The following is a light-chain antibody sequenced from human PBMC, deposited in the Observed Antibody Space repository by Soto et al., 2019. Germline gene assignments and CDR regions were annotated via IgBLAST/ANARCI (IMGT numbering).Light chain of an antibody. CDR1: ESVSSN. CDR3: QQYTSWHTET. J-gene: IGKJ1*01. V-gene: IGKV3-15*01. Sequence: EIVLTQSPPTLSVSPGSRSNLSCRASESVSSNVAWYQQRRGQAPRLLIYDAYTRATGIPARFSGSGSGTEFTLTISSLKSEDFAVYYCQQYTSWHTETFGQGTQVDIK. CDR2: DAY.